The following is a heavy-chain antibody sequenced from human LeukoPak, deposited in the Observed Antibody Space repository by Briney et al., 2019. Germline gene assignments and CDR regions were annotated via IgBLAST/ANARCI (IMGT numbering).Heavy chain of an antibody. D-gene: IGHD3-16*01. CDR3: ARDITVVSLASIGFDY. J-gene: IGHJ4*02. CDR2: ISSCNGKT. CDR1: GYTFTSYG. Sequence: ASVKVSCKASGYTFTSYGLSWVRQAPGQGLEWIGWISSCNGKTNYAQKFQGRLTMTTDTSTSTAYMELRSLTSDDTAVYYCARDITVVSLASIGFDYWSQGTVVTVSS. V-gene: IGHV1-18*01.